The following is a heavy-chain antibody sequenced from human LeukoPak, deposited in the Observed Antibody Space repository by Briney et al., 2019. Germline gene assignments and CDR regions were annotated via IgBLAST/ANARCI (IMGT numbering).Heavy chain of an antibody. Sequence: GGSLRLSCAASGFTFSSYAMSWVRQAPGKGLEWVSAISGSGGSTYYADSVKGRFTISRDNSKNTLYLQMNSLRAEDTAVYYRAKDFGSIVVVIEYFDYWGQGTLVTVSS. CDR1: GFTFSSYA. CDR2: ISGSGGST. CDR3: AKDFGSIVVVIEYFDY. J-gene: IGHJ4*02. D-gene: IGHD3-22*01. V-gene: IGHV3-23*01.